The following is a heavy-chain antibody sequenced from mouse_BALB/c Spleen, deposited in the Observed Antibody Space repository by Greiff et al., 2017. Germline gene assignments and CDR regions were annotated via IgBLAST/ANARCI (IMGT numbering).Heavy chain of an antibody. CDR2: ISSGGST. J-gene: IGHJ3*01. V-gene: IGHV5-6-5*01. CDR1: GFTFSSYA. Sequence: EVQRVESGGGLVKPGGSLKLSCAASGFTFSSYAMSWVRQTPEKRLEWVASISSGGSTSYPDSVKGRFTISRDNARNILYLQMSSLRSEDTAMYYCARGYGAYWGQGTLVTVSA. CDR3: ARGYGAY. D-gene: IGHD1-2*01.